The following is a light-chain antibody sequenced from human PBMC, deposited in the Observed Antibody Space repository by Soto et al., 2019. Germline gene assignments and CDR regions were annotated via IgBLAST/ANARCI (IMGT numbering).Light chain of an antibody. J-gene: IGKJ5*01. Sequence: EIVLTQSPATLSSFPGDRVTLSCRASQSVSNYLAWYQQKPGQAPRLLIYGASSRATGIPDRFSGSGSGTDFTLTISRLEPEDFAVYYCQQYGSSPPITFGQGTRLEIK. CDR2: GAS. CDR1: QSVSNY. V-gene: IGKV3-20*01. CDR3: QQYGSSPPIT.